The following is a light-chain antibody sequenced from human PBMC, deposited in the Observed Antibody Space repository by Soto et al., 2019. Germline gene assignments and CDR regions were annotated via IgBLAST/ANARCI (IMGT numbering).Light chain of an antibody. V-gene: IGKV3-20*01. J-gene: IGKJ1*01. Sequence: EIVLTQSPGTLSLFPVETATLSCMASQRVSSNYLAWYQQKPGQAPRLLIYGASRRATGIPDRFSGSGSGTDFGLTINRLEPEDFAVYFCQQYGSSPRTFGQGTKVDIK. CDR3: QQYGSSPRT. CDR2: GAS. CDR1: QRVSSNY.